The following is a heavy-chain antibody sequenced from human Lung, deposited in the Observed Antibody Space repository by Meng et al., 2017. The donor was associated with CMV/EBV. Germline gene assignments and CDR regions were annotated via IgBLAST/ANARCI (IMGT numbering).Heavy chain of an antibody. Sequence: SVKVSCKASGDTFNKYVTSWVRKAPGQGLEWMGGIIPMRTTTNYAQRFQGRVTITADTSTATVYMELSSLRSEDTAMYYCVASEEFYHFRSGWEWYYHYGMDVWGPGXTVTVSS. V-gene: IGHV1-69*10. CDR1: GDTFNKYV. CDR2: IIPMRTTT. CDR3: VASEEFYHFRSGWEWYYHYGMDV. J-gene: IGHJ6*02. D-gene: IGHD3-3*01.